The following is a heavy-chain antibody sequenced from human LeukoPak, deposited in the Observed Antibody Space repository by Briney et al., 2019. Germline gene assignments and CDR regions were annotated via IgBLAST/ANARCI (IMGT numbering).Heavy chain of an antibody. Sequence: GGSLRLSCAASGFTVSDNYMSWVRQAPGKGLEWVSVIYSGGSTYYADSVKGSFTISGDNSKNTLYLQMNRLRAEDTAVYYCAREMATSYDYWGQGTLVSVSS. CDR2: IYSGGST. CDR3: AREMATSYDY. J-gene: IGHJ4*02. V-gene: IGHV3-66*01. D-gene: IGHD5-24*01. CDR1: GFTVSDNY.